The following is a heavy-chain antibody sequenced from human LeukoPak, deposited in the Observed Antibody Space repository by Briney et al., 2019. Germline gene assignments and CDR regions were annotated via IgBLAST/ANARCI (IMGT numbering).Heavy chain of an antibody. Sequence: ASVKVSCKASVYTFTDYYMHWVRQAPGQGFEWMGWINPNDGDTNYAQKFQGSVTMTRDTSISTAHMEVSRLRSDDTAVYYCARANFLYCSSTTCLFDYWGQGTLVTVSS. V-gene: IGHV1-2*02. D-gene: IGHD2-2*01. J-gene: IGHJ4*02. CDR3: ARANFLYCSSTTCLFDY. CDR1: VYTFTDYY. CDR2: INPNDGDT.